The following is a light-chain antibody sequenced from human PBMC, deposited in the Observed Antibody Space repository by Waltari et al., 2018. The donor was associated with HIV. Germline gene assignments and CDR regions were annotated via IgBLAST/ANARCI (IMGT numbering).Light chain of an antibody. CDR1: ALPKKY. Sequence: SYELTQPSSVSVSPGQTARITCSGDALPKKYASWYQQRSGQAPVLVIYEDTKRASGIAEGFSGSRSGTAATLTISGAQVEDEGDYFCYSTDHSGNQGVFGGGTRLTVL. J-gene: IGLJ2*01. V-gene: IGLV3-10*01. CDR2: EDT. CDR3: YSTDHSGNQGV.